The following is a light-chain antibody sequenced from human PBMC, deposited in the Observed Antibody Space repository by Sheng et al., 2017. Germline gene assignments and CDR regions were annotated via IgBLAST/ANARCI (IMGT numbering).Light chain of an antibody. J-gene: IGKJ1*01. Sequence: EIVMTQSPATLSVSPGERATLSCRASQSVSSNLAWYQQKPGQAPRLLIYGASTRATGIPARFSGSGSGTEFTLTISSLQSEDFAVYYCQQYNNWPRTFGQGPKVE. CDR1: QSVSSN. CDR2: GAS. V-gene: IGKV3-15*01. CDR3: QQYNNWPRT.